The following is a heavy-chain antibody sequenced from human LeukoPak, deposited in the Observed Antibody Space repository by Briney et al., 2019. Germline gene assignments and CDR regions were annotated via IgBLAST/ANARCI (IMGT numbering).Heavy chain of an antibody. J-gene: IGHJ4*02. CDR2: IKYDGDEE. CDR1: GFIFSDYW. V-gene: IGHV3-7*01. Sequence: PGGPLRLSRVASGFIFSDYWMSWMRQAPGKGLEWVANIKYDGDEEYYVDSVKGRFTISRDNAKNSLYLQLNSLRVEDTAVYYCKSGGAAPGSFDNWGQGTLVTVSP. D-gene: IGHD6-13*01. CDR3: KSGGAAPGSFDN.